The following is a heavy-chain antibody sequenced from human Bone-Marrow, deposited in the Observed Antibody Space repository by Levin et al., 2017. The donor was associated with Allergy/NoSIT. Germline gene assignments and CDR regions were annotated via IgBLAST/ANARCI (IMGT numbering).Heavy chain of an antibody. D-gene: IGHD6-19*01. CDR3: ARDSGYSSGWYEQAFDI. CDR2: IIPIFGTA. J-gene: IGHJ3*02. Sequence: SVKVSCKASGGTFSSYAISWVRQAPGQGLEWMGGIIPIFGTANYAQKFQGRVTITADESTSTAYMELSSLRSEDTAVYYCARDSGYSSGWYEQAFDIWGQGTMVTVSS. V-gene: IGHV1-69*13. CDR1: GGTFSSYA.